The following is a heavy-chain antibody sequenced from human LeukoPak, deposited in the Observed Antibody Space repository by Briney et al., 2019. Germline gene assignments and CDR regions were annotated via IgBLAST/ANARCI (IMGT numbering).Heavy chain of an antibody. Sequence: SETLSLTCSVSGYSISSGYYWGWIRQPPGKDLEWIGTIYNTGSTNYNQSLKSRLTISLDTSKNQFSLKLSSVTAADTAVYFCARVNSAYSSAWYHDYLGQGTLVTVS. J-gene: IGHJ4*02. V-gene: IGHV4-38-2*02. CDR3: ARVNSAYSSAWYHDY. CDR1: GYSISSGYY. D-gene: IGHD6-19*01. CDR2: IYNTGST.